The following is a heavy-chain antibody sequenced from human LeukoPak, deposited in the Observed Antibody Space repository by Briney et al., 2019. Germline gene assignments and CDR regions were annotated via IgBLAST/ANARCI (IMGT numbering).Heavy chain of an antibody. D-gene: IGHD2-2*01. CDR2: INTDGSST. CDR1: GFTFSTHW. J-gene: IGHJ4*02. V-gene: IGHV3-74*01. Sequence: GGSLRLSCAASGFTFSTHWMHWVRQAPGKGLVWVSRINTDGSSTTYADSVKGRFTISGDNAKNTVYLQMNSLRAEDTAVYYCARDRGHAYFFDYWGQGALVTVSS. CDR3: ARDRGHAYFFDY.